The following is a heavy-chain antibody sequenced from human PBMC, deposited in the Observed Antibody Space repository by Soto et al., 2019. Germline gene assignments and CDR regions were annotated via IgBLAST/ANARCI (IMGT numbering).Heavy chain of an antibody. D-gene: IGHD3-16*02. CDR2: INHSGST. J-gene: IGHJ4*02. V-gene: IGHV4-34*01. CDR3: ARGAGYVWGSYRYGGYFDY. Sequence: QVQLQQWGAGLLKPSETLSLTCAVYGGSFSGYYWSWIRQPPGKGLEWIGEINHSGSTNYNPSLKRRVTISVDTSKNQFSLKLSSVTAADTAVYYCARGAGYVWGSYRYGGYFDYWGQGTLVTVSS. CDR1: GGSFSGYY.